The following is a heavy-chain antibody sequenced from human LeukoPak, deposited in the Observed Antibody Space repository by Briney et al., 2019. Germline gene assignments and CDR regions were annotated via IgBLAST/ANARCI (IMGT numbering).Heavy chain of an antibody. J-gene: IGHJ6*02. V-gene: IGHV1-69*13. Sequence: ASVKVSCKASGGTFSSYAISWVRQAPGQGLEWMGGIIPIFGTANYAQKFQGRVTITADESTSTAYMELSSLRSEDTAVYYCARDPRSGYYSLDYYYGMDVWGQGTTVTVSS. CDR2: IIPIFGTA. CDR1: GGTFSSYA. D-gene: IGHD3-22*01. CDR3: ARDPRSGYYSLDYYYGMDV.